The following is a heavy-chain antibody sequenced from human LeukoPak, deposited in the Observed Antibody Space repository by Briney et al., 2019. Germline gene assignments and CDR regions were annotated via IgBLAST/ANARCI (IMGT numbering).Heavy chain of an antibody. V-gene: IGHV3-7*01. CDR1: GFTFRNYW. CDR3: TKWSTSGSYYTE. D-gene: IGHD3-10*01. Sequence: GGSLRLSCAGSGFTFRNYWMGWVRQPPGKGLEWVANIRQDGGDNHYVDSVKGRFTISRDNARNSLSLQMNSLRAEDTAVYYCTKWSTSGSYYTEWGQGTLVIVST. CDR2: IRQDGGDN. J-gene: IGHJ4*02.